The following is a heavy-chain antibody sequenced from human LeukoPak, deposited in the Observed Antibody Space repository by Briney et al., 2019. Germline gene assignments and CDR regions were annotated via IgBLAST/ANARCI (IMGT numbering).Heavy chain of an antibody. J-gene: IGHJ5*02. CDR2: IYYSGTT. CDR3: ARSLGAKTWVGNWFDP. Sequence: SETLSLTCSVSGGSISSPNQDWAWIRQPPGQGLEWIGSIYYSGTTYYNLSLKSRVTLSVDTSQNQFSLKLSSVTAADTAIYFCARSLGAKTWVGNWFDPWGQGTLVTVSP. D-gene: IGHD3-10*01. V-gene: IGHV4-39*01. CDR1: GGSISSPNQD.